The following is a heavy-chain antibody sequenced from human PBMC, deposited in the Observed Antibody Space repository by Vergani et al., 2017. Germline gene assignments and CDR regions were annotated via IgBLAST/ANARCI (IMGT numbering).Heavy chain of an antibody. V-gene: IGHV4-31*03. CDR3: ARVTTYGDYKTYYYYYMDV. Sequence: QVQLQESGPGLVKPSQTLSLTCTVSGGSISSGGYYWSWIRQHPGKGLEWIGYIYYSGSTYYNPPLKSRVTISVDTSKKQFSLKLSSVTAADTAVYYCARVTTYGDYKTYYYYYMDVWGKGTTVTVSS. J-gene: IGHJ6*03. CDR1: GGSISSGGYY. D-gene: IGHD4-17*01. CDR2: IYYSGST.